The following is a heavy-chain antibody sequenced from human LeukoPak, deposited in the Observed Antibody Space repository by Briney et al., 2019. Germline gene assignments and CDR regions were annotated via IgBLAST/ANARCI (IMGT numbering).Heavy chain of an antibody. J-gene: IGHJ5*02. D-gene: IGHD6-6*01. V-gene: IGHV3-21*01. Sequence: GGSLRLSCAASGFTFSSYSMNWVRQAPGKGLEWVSSISSGSSYIYYADSVKGRFTISRDNAKNSLYLQMNSLRAEDTAVYYCARAPYSSSSGGDWFDPWGQGTLVTVSS. CDR2: ISSGSSYI. CDR1: GFTFSSYS. CDR3: ARAPYSSSSGGDWFDP.